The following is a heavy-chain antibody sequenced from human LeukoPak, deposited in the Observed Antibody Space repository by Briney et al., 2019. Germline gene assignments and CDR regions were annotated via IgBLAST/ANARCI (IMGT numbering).Heavy chain of an antibody. CDR3: ARGTTSGSSWYLNWFDT. D-gene: IGHD6-13*01. CDR2: IYVSGST. J-gene: IGHJ5*02. V-gene: IGHV4-4*07. CDR1: GGSISSYY. Sequence: SETLSLTCTVSGGSISSYYWGWIRQPAGKGLEWIGRIYVSGSTNYNPSLKSRVTMSVDTSKNQFSLKLTSVSAADTAVYYCARGTTSGSSWYLNWFDTWGQGTLVTVSS.